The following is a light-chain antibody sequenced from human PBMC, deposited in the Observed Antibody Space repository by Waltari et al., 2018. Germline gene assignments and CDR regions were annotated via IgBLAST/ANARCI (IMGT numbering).Light chain of an antibody. V-gene: IGLV2-14*03. CDR3: SSYTSTDTWM. Sequence: QSALTQPASVSGSPGQSITISCTGTSSDIGTYNYVSWYQQHPGKAPKLMIYAVSNRPSGVSNRFSASKSGNMASLTISGLQAEDEADYYCSSYTSTDTWMFGGGTKLTVL. CDR1: SSDIGTYNY. J-gene: IGLJ3*02. CDR2: AVS.